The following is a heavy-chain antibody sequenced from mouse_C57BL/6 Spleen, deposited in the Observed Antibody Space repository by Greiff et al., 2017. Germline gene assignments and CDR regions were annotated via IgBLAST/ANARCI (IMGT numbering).Heavy chain of an antibody. CDR3: TTEYGRSRGPYYFDY. CDR1: GFNIKDDY. CDR2: IDPETGDP. Sequence: EVPLQQSGAELVRPGASVKLSCTASGFNIKDDYLHWVQQRPEQGLEWIGWIDPETGDPEYASKFQGKATITAETSSNTAYLQLSSLTSEDTAVYYCTTEYGRSRGPYYFDYWGQGTTLTVSS. V-gene: IGHV14-4*01. J-gene: IGHJ2*01. D-gene: IGHD1-1*01.